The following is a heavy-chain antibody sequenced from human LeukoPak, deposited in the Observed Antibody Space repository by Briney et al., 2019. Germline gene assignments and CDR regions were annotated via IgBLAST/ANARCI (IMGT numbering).Heavy chain of an antibody. Sequence: GGSLRLSCAASGFTFSSYWMSWVRQAPGKGLEWVANIKQDGSEKYYVDSVKGRFTISRDNAKNSLYPQMNSLRAEDTAVYYCARVDGGYDSPSFDYWGQGTLVTVSS. CDR3: ARVDGGYDSPSFDY. CDR2: IKQDGSEK. D-gene: IGHD5-12*01. V-gene: IGHV3-7*03. J-gene: IGHJ4*02. CDR1: GFTFSSYW.